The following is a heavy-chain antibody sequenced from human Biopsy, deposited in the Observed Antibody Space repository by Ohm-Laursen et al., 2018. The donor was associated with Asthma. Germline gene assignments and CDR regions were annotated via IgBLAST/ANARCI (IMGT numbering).Heavy chain of an antibody. CDR3: ARKIAARGGMGV. Sequence: SLRLSCAASGFTVSTNGMSWVRQVPGKGPEWVALISFDGRYEYYADSVKGRFTISRDNPMKRLYLQMNSLRAEDTAVYYCARKIAARGGMGVWGQGTTVTVSS. J-gene: IGHJ6*02. V-gene: IGHV3-33*05. D-gene: IGHD6-6*01. CDR2: ISFDGRYE. CDR1: GFTVSTNG.